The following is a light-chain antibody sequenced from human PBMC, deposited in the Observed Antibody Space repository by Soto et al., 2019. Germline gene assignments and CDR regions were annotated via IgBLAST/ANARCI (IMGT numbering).Light chain of an antibody. J-gene: IGKJ4*01. Sequence: IKQGPAPLSVSPGERATLSIRASQTINNTVAWYQQKPGQAPRLLIYSASTIATGIPSRFSGSGYGTEFTLTISSLQSEDFAIYYCQHYNNWSLTFGGGTKVDIK. CDR1: QTINNT. CDR2: SAS. CDR3: QHYNNWSLT. V-gene: IGKV3-15*01.